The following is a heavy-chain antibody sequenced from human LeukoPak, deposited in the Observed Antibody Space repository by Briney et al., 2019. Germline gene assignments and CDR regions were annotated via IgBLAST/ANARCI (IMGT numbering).Heavy chain of an antibody. J-gene: IGHJ4*02. V-gene: IGHV3-21*01. CDR1: GFTFSSYS. CDR2: ISSSSSYI. CDR3: ASGKNDY. Sequence: GGSLRLSCAASGFTFSSYSMNWVRQAPGKGLEWVSSISSSSSYIYHADSVKGRFTISRDNAKNSLYLQMNSLRAEDTAVYYCASGKNDYWGQGTLVTVSS.